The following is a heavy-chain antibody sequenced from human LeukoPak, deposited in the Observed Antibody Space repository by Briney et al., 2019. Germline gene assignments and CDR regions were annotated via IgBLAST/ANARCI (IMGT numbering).Heavy chain of an antibody. CDR2: IYYSGNT. V-gene: IGHV4-59*08. CDR1: GGSISSYY. D-gene: IGHD3-3*01. J-gene: IGHJ4*02. Sequence: SETLSLTCTVSGGSISSYYWSWIRQPPGKGLEWIGYIYYSGNTNYNPSLKSRVTISVDTSKNQFSLKLSSVTAADTAVYYCARHTTIFGVVTIGYYFDYWGQGTLVTVSS. CDR3: ARHTTIFGVVTIGYYFDY.